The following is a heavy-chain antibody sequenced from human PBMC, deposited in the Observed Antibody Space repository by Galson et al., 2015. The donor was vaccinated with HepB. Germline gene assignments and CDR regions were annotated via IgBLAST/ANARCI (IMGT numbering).Heavy chain of an antibody. CDR2: IIPIFGTA. V-gene: IGHV1-69*05. J-gene: IGHJ5*02. CDR1: GGTFSSYA. Sequence: SVKVSCKASGGTFSSYAISWVRQAPGQGLEWMGGIIPIFGTANYAQKFQGRVTMTRDTSTSTVYMELSSLRSEDTAVYYCARGIVVVITTADNWFDPWSQGTLVTVSS. CDR3: ARGIVVVITTADNWFDP. D-gene: IGHD3-22*01.